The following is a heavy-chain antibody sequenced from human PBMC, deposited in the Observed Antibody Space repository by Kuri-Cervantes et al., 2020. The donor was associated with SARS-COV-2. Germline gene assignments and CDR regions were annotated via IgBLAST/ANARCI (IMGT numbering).Heavy chain of an antibody. D-gene: IGHD4-17*01. Sequence: SETLSLTCTVSGGSISSGGYYWSWIRQHPGKGLEWIGYIYYSGSTYYNPSLKSRVTISVDTSKNQFSLKLSSVTAADTAVYYCARGGWSWGDYNFDYWGQGTLVTVSS. CDR3: ARGGWSWGDYNFDY. CDR2: IYYSGST. J-gene: IGHJ4*02. CDR1: GGSISSGGYY. V-gene: IGHV4-31*03.